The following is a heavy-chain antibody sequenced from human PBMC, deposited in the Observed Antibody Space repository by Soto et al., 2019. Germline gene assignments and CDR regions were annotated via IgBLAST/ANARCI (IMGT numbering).Heavy chain of an antibody. Sequence: ASVKGSCKASRYTFTSYGIRRVRQAPGQGIERMGWISAYNGNTNYAQKLQGRVTMTTDTSTSTAYMELRSLRSDDTAVYYCARGWLIRYRSRTSCRDGGFIDYWRQGTLVTVSS. CDR1: RYTFTSYG. D-gene: IGHD2-2*01. J-gene: IGHJ4*02. V-gene: IGHV1-18*04. CDR3: ARGWLIRYRSRTSCRDGGFIDY. CDR2: ISAYNGNT.